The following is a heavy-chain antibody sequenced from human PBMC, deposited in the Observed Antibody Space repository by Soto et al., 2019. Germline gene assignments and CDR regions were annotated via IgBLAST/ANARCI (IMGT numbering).Heavy chain of an antibody. D-gene: IGHD3-10*01. V-gene: IGHV4-31*03. CDR2: IYYGGST. CDR1: GGSISGSGYY. CDR3: AYGSGSPYYFHF. Sequence: SETLSLTCTVSGGSISGSGYYWNWIRQHPGKGLEWIGYIYYGGSTYYNPSLRSRVIISVDASKNQFSLRLSSVTASDTAVYYCAYGSGSPYYFHFWGQGTLVTVSS. J-gene: IGHJ4*02.